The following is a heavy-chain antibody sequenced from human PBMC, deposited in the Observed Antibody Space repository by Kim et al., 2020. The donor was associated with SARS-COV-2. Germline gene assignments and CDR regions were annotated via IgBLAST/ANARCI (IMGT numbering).Heavy chain of an antibody. V-gene: IGHV4-39*01. Sequence: SETLSLTCTVSGGSIGTTNYFWGWIRQPPGKGLEWIATVSFSGTTYYNPSLKSRVTISIDTSKNQFSLKLNSVTAADTAMYYCARPPRGISRRAFDIWARGTRVTVFS. CDR2: VSFSGTT. D-gene: IGHD3-3*01. CDR1: GGSIGTTNYF. CDR3: ARPPRGISRRAFDI. J-gene: IGHJ3*02.